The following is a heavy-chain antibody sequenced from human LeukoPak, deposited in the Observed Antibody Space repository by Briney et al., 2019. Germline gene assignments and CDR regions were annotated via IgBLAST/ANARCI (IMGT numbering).Heavy chain of an antibody. D-gene: IGHD3-22*01. CDR3: EMTTGRYDSSGYLGAFDI. CDR1: GGSFSGYY. J-gene: IGHJ3*02. Sequence: SETLSLTCAVHGGSFSGYYWSWIRQPPGKGLEWIGEINHSGSTNYNPSLKSRVTISVDTSKNQFSLKLSSVTAADTAVYYCEMTTGRYDSSGYLGAFDIWGQGTMVTVSS. V-gene: IGHV4-34*01. CDR2: INHSGST.